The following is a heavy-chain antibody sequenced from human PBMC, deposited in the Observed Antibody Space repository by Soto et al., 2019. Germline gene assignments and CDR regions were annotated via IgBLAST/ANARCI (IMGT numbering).Heavy chain of an antibody. V-gene: IGHV2-70*04. Sequence: SGPTLVNPTQTLTLTCTFSGFSLSTSGMRVSWIRQPPGKALEWLARIDWDDDKYYRTSMRTRLTISKDTSKNQVVLTMTNMDPVDTATYYCAKTGTDGSWFDPWGQGTLVTVSS. D-gene: IGHD1-1*01. J-gene: IGHJ5*02. CDR2: IDWDDDK. CDR1: GFSLSTSGMR. CDR3: AKTGTDGSWFDP.